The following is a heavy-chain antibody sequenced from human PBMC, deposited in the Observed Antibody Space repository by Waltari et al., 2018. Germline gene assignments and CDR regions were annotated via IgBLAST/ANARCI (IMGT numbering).Heavy chain of an antibody. V-gene: IGHV4-38-2*01. D-gene: IGHD3-22*01. CDR2: IYQSGSS. Sequence: QVQLQESGPGLAKSSETLSLTCDVSGYSMRSGYYWGWIRQPPRKGLEWIASIYQSGSSYYNPSLRSGGTRSVDTSRNQFSLERTSVTATDTATYYCVAAKEYYYDGSGDDAFETWGQGTLVTVSS. J-gene: IGHJ3*02. CDR1: GYSMRSGYY. CDR3: VAAKEYYYDGSGDDAFET.